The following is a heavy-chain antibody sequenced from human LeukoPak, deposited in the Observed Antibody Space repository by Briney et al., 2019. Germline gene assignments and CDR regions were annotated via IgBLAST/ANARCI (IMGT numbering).Heavy chain of an antibody. J-gene: IGHJ4*02. V-gene: IGHV4-34*01. CDR3: ARAPLYYYDFWSGPDY. Sequence: PSETLSLICAVYGGSFSGYYWSWIRQPPGKGLKWIGEINHSGSTNYNPSLKSRVTISVDTSKNQFSLKLSSVTAADTAVYYCARAPLYYYDFWSGPDYWGQGTLVTVSS. D-gene: IGHD3-3*01. CDR1: GGSFSGYY. CDR2: INHSGST.